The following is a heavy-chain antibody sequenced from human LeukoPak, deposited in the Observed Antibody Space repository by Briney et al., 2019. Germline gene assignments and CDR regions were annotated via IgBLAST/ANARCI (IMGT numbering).Heavy chain of an antibody. V-gene: IGHV4-30-4*08. D-gene: IGHD3-9*01. J-gene: IGHJ4*02. Sequence: PSETLSLTCTVSGGSISSGDYYWSWIRQPPGKGLEWIGYIYYSGSTYYNPSLKSRVTISVDTSKNQFSLKLSSVTAADTAVYYCARVGGVLRYFPRRYYFDYWGQGTLVTVSS. CDR2: IYYSGST. CDR3: ARVGGVLRYFPRRYYFDY. CDR1: GGSISSGDYY.